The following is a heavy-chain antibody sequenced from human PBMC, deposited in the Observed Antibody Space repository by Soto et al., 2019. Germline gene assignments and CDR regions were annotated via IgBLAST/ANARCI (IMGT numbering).Heavy chain of an antibody. CDR1: GGSFSDYY. D-gene: IGHD3-10*01. V-gene: IGHV4-34*01. Sequence: QVQLQQWGAGLLKPSETLSLTCAVYGGSFSDYYWSWIRQPPGKGLEWFGEINHSGNTNYSPSLKXRXPXXVDQSHNHFSLKVRSVTAADPAVYYCAGSGHLFDSWGQGISVTVSS. CDR2: INHSGNT. J-gene: IGHJ4*02. CDR3: AGSGHLFDS.